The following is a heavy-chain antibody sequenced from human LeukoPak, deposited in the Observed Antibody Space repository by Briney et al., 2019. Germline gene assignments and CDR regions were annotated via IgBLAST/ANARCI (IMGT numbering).Heavy chain of an antibody. J-gene: IGHJ4*02. CDR3: ARPIWFGDPYLGN. D-gene: IGHD3-10*01. CDR2: ISSSGSTI. V-gene: IGHV3-48*03. Sequence: PGGSLRLSCAASGFTFSSYEMNWVRQAPGKGLEWVSYISSSGSTIYYADSVKGRFTISRDNAKNSLYLQMNSLRAEDTAVYYCARPIWFGDPYLGNWGQGTLVTVSS. CDR1: GFTFSSYE.